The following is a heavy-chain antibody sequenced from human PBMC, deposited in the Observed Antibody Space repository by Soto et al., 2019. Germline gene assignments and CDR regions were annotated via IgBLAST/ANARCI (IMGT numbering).Heavy chain of an antibody. V-gene: IGHV4-30-2*01. Sequence: QLQLQESGSGLVKPSQTLSLTCAVSGGSIGSGAYSWNWIRQPPGKGLEWIGYIYQSGITHYNPSLKSRXXIXVXXSKNQFSLNLRSVTAADTAVYYCVREGDGDATFDSWGQGTLVTVSS. J-gene: IGHJ4*02. CDR2: IYQSGIT. CDR1: GGSIGSGAYS. D-gene: IGHD4-17*01. CDR3: VREGDGDATFDS.